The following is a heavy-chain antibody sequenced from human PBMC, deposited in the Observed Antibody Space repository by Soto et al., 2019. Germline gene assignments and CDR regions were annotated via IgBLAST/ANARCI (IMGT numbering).Heavy chain of an antibody. CDR2: IYSGGST. Sequence: EVQLVESGGGLVQPGGSLRLSCAASGFTVSSNYMSWVRQAPGKGLEWVSVIYSGGSTYYADSVKGRFTISRHNSKNTLYLQMNSLRAEDTAVYYCARVPPYCGADCYTQSYYYYYYMDVWGKGTTVTVSS. D-gene: IGHD2-21*01. V-gene: IGHV3-53*04. J-gene: IGHJ6*03. CDR1: GFTVSSNY. CDR3: ARVPPYCGADCYTQSYYYYYYMDV.